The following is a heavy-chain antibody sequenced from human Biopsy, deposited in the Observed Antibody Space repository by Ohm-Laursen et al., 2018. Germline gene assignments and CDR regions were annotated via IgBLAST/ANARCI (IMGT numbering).Heavy chain of an antibody. J-gene: IGHJ6*02. D-gene: IGHD1-1*01. Sequence: SVKVSCKASGGPFSSYAVTWVRQAPGQGLEWMGWINTENGNTIYAQNLQGRVTMTADTSTSTAYMEVTSLRSDDTAVYYCARAKLEPVYYYYGMDVWGQGTTVTVSS. CDR1: GGPFSSYA. V-gene: IGHV1-18*01. CDR2: INTENGNT. CDR3: ARAKLEPVYYYYGMDV.